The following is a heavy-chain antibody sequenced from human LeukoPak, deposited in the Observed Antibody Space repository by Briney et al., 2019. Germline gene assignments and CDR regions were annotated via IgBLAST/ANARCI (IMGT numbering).Heavy chain of an antibody. Sequence: ASVEVSCKASEGTFSSYAISWERQAPGQGVEWIGGIIPIFGTAIYAQKFQGRVTITADESTSTAYMELSSLRSEDTAVYYCARALVTMVRGVITFDYWGQGTLVTVSS. D-gene: IGHD3-10*01. J-gene: IGHJ4*02. CDR2: IIPIFGTA. V-gene: IGHV1-69*01. CDR1: EGTFSSYA. CDR3: ARALVTMVRGVITFDY.